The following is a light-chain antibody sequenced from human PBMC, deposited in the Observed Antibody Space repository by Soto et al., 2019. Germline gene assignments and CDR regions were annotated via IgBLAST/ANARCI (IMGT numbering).Light chain of an antibody. CDR3: QQLNTYPST. J-gene: IGKJ4*01. Sequence: EIVLTQYPGTLSLSPGETATLSCRASQTVNSDYLAWFQQRPGQAPRLLIFATSRRATDIPDRFSGSGSGTDFTLTISSLQPEDFATYYCQQLNTYPSTFGGGTKVDI. V-gene: IGKV3D-20*02. CDR1: QTVNSDY. CDR2: ATS.